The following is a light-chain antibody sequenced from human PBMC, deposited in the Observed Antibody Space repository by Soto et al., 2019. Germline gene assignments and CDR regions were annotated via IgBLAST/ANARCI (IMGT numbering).Light chain of an antibody. CDR3: QQYNNWPPVT. V-gene: IGKV3-15*01. J-gene: IGKJ1*01. CDR1: QSISGD. CDR2: GAS. Sequence: EIVMTQSPATLSVSPGERATLSCRASQSISGDLAWYQQKPGQAPRLLIYGASTRATGIPARFSGSGSGTEFTLTISSLQSEDFAVYYCQQYNNWPPVTFGQGTKVDIK.